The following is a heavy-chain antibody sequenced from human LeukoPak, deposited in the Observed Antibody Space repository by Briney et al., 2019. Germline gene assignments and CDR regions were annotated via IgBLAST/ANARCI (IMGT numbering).Heavy chain of an antibody. Sequence: PSETLSLTCAVSGASFSSSTYSWGWLRQPPGKGLEWVAYIYYNGRTTYNPSLKSRVTISLNTSKNQFSLRLSSVTDADTAVYYCASDYGSGSWRFDYWGQGTLATVSS. CDR1: GASFSSSTYS. CDR2: IYYNGRT. CDR3: ASDYGSGSWRFDY. D-gene: IGHD3-10*01. V-gene: IGHV4-61*01. J-gene: IGHJ4*02.